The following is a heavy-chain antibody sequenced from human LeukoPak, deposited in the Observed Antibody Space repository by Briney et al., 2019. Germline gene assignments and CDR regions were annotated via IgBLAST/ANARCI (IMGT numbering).Heavy chain of an antibody. V-gene: IGHV3-30*02. Sequence: PGGSLRLSCAASRFTFSSYGMHWVRQAPGKGLEWVAYIQYDGSNEQYADSVKGRFTISRDNSKNTLYLQMNSLRAEDTAVYYCAKDAVFVGFDPWGQGTLVTVSS. J-gene: IGHJ5*02. CDR2: IQYDGSNE. D-gene: IGHD2-21*01. CDR3: AKDAVFVGFDP. CDR1: RFTFSSYG.